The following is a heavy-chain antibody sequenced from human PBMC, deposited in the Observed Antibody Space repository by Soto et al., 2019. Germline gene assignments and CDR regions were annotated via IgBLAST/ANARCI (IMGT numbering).Heavy chain of an antibody. J-gene: IGHJ6*03. CDR1: GDSVRNQY. CDR2: IYRSGST. CDR3: ARALDYGHIDV. D-gene: IGHD3-16*01. V-gene: IGHV4-4*09. Sequence: QVQMQESGPGLVKPSETLSLTCTVSGDSVRNQYWSWIRRPPGRGLEWIGYIYRSGSTKYNPSLKSRLTISVDTSKNPFSLKLSSVTAADTAVYYCARALDYGHIDVWGKGTTVTVSS.